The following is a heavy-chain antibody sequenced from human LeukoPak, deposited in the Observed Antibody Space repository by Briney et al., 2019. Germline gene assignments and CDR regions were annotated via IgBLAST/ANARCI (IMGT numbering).Heavy chain of an antibody. Sequence: ASVKVSCKASGYTFTSYAMHWVRQAPGQRLEWMGWINAGNGNTKYSQKFQGRVTITRDTSASTAYMELSSLRSEDTAVYYCARDQEDIPDYGDSTGSFFDYWGQGTLVTVSS. J-gene: IGHJ4*02. V-gene: IGHV1-3*01. CDR3: ARDQEDIPDYGDSTGSFFDY. D-gene: IGHD4-17*01. CDR1: GYTFTSYA. CDR2: INAGNGNT.